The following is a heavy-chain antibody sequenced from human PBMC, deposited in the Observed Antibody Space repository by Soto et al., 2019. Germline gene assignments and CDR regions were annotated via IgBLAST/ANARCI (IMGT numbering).Heavy chain of an antibody. J-gene: IGHJ4*02. V-gene: IGHV1-18*01. CDR3: ARGSYGDY. CDR2: ISAHNGNT. D-gene: IGHD1-26*01. Sequence: QVHLVQSGAEVKKPGASVKVSCKGSGYAFTTYGITWVRQAPGQGLEWMGWISAHNGNTNYAQKLQGRVTVTRDTSTSTAYMELRRLGSDDTAGYDCARGSYGDYWGQGALVTVSS. CDR1: GYAFTTYG.